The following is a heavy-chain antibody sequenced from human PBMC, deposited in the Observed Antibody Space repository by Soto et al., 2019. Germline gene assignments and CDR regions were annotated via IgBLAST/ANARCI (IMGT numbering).Heavy chain of an antibody. CDR1: GGSISGYY. J-gene: IGHJ4*02. Sequence: SETLSLTCTVAGGSISGYYWTWIRQPPGKGLEWIGYIFYSGSTNYNPSLKSRVTISVDTSKNQFSLKLSSVTAADTAVYYCARGFGELWYYFDYWGQGTLVTVSS. V-gene: IGHV4-59*08. CDR3: ARGFGELWYYFDY. CDR2: IFYSGST. D-gene: IGHD3-10*01.